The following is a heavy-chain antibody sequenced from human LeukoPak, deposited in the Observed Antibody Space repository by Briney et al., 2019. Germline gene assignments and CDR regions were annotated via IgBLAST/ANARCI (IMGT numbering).Heavy chain of an antibody. CDR1: GYTFTGYS. D-gene: IGHD6-6*01. CDR2: INPNSGAP. J-gene: IGHJ4*02. V-gene: IGHV1-2*02. Sequence: ASLKVSCKASGYTFTGYSLHWVRQAPGQGLECMGWINPNSGAPKYAQKFQGRVTMTRDTSINTAYMVLTSLISDDTALYYCARGRSTGRPPYDYWGQGTLVTVSS. CDR3: ARGRSTGRPPYDY.